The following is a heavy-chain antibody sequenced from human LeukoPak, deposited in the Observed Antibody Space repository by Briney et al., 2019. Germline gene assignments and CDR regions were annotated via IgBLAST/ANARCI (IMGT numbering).Heavy chain of an antibody. CDR1: GFTFSSYA. CDR2: ISGSGDST. CDR3: ARVSQWLVPY. D-gene: IGHD6-19*01. Sequence: GGSLRLSCAASGFTFSSYAMNWVRQAPGKGLEWVSGISGSGDSTYYADSVKGRFTISRDNAKNSLFLQMNSLRAEDTAVYYCARVSQWLVPYWGQGTLVTVSS. V-gene: IGHV3-23*01. J-gene: IGHJ4*02.